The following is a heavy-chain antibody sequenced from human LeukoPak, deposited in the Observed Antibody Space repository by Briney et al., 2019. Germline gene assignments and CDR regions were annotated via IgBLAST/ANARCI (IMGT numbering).Heavy chain of an antibody. CDR3: AREAPVEMATIFDY. D-gene: IGHD5-24*01. J-gene: IGHJ4*02. CDR1: GGSFSGYY. V-gene: IGHV4-34*01. Sequence: PSETLSLTCAVYGGSFSGYYWSWIRQPPGKGLEWIGEINHSGSTNYNPSLKSRVTISVDTSKNQFSLKLSSVTAADTAVYYCAREAPVEMATIFDYWGQGTLVTVSS. CDR2: INHSGST.